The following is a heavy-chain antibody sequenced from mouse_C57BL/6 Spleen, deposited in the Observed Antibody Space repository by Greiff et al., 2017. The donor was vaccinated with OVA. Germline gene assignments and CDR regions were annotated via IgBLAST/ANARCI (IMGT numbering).Heavy chain of an antibody. J-gene: IGHJ4*01. D-gene: IGHD2-10*01. V-gene: IGHV1-26*01. CDR2: INPNNGGT. CDR1: GYTFTDYY. Sequence: EVQLQQSGPELVKPGASVKISCKASGYTFTDYYMNWVKQSHGKSLEWIGDINPNNGGTSYNQKFKGKATLTVDKSSSTAYMELRSLTSEDSAVYYCALSYSISPYAMDYWGQGTSVTVSS. CDR3: ALSYSISPYAMDY.